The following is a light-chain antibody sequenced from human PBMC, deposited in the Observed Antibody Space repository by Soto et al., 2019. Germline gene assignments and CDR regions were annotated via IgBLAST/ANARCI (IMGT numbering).Light chain of an antibody. CDR1: QSVSSN. J-gene: IGKJ2*01. CDR2: GAS. V-gene: IGKV3-15*01. CDR3: QQYNNWPPMYT. Sequence: EIVMTQSPATLSVSPGERATLSCRASQSVSSNLAWYQQKLGQAPRLLIYGASPRATGIPARFSGSGSGTEFTLTISSLQSEDFAVYYCQQYNNWPPMYTFGQGTKLEIK.